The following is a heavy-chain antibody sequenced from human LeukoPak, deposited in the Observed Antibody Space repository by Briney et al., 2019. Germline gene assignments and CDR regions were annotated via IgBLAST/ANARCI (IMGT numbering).Heavy chain of an antibody. CDR2: INHSGST. J-gene: IGHJ5*02. V-gene: IGHV4-34*01. CDR3: ARHRCSGGSCYPMNWFDP. CDR1: GVSFRGYY. D-gene: IGHD2-15*01. Sequence: SETLSLTCAVYGVSFRGYYWSWIRRPPGKGLEWIGEINHSGSTNYNPSLKSRVTISVDTPKNQFSLKLSSVTAADTAVYYCARHRCSGGSCYPMNWFDPWGQGTLVTVSS.